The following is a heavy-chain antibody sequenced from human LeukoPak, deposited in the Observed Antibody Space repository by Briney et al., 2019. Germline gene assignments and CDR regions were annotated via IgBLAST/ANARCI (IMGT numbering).Heavy chain of an antibody. CDR3: ARRWYHAYCDY. CDR1: GGSVSSGSYY. J-gene: IGHJ4*02. V-gene: IGHV4-61*01. D-gene: IGHD2-15*01. Sequence: PSETLSLTCTVSGGSVSSGSYYWGWVRQPPGKGLEWVGCIDYSGSTYYNPSLKSRVTVSADTSKNQFSLKLTSVTAADTAVYYCARRWYHAYCDYWGQGRLVTVSS. CDR2: IDYSGST.